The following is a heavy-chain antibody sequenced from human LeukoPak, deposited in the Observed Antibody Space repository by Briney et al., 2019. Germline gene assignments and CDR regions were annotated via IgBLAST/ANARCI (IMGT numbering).Heavy chain of an antibody. Sequence: GGSLRLSCAASGFTFSSYGMHWVRQAPGKGLEGVAVISYGGSNKYYADSVKGRFTISRDNSKNTLYLQMNTLRAEDTAVYYCAKDYYGSGSFYAYYYGMDVWGQGTTVTVSS. CDR3: AKDYYGSGSFYAYYYGMDV. D-gene: IGHD3-10*01. CDR1: GFTFSSYG. CDR2: ISYGGSNK. V-gene: IGHV3-30*18. J-gene: IGHJ6*02.